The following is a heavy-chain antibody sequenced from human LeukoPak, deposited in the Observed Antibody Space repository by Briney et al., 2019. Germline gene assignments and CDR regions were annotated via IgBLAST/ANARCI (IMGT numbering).Heavy chain of an antibody. CDR1: GGSFSGYY. V-gene: IGHV4-34*01. CDR3: GRAPDC. J-gene: IGHJ4*02. Sequence: KSSETLSLTCAVYGGSFSGYYWSWIRQPPGKGLEWIGEINHSGSTNYNPSLKSRVTISIDTSKTQFSLKLTSVTAADTAVYYCGRAPDCWGQGTLVTVSS. CDR2: INHSGST.